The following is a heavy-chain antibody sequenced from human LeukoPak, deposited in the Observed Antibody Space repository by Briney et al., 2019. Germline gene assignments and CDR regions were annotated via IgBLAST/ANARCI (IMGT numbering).Heavy chain of an antibody. CDR2: IYESGNT. D-gene: IGHD3-10*01. CDR1: GGSISSSSYY. Sequence: KPSETLSLTCTVSGGSISSSSYYWGWIRQPPGKGLEWIGSIYESGNTYYNPSLKSRVAISVDTSKNQFSLKLSSVTAADTAVYYCARHSSYRWSGGMDVWGQGTTVTVSS. J-gene: IGHJ6*02. V-gene: IGHV4-39*01. CDR3: ARHSSYRWSGGMDV.